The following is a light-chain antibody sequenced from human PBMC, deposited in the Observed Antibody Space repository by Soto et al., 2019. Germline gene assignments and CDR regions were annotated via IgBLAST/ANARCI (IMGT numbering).Light chain of an antibody. CDR2: AAS. J-gene: IGKJ4*01. CDR3: QQYGYSHN. CDR1: QSVTSSY. V-gene: IGKV3-20*01. Sequence: EIVSTHAAGTLSLSSGERASLPSTVTQSVTSSYLAWYQHKPGQAPSLLIYAASSRATGIPDRFSGSASVTDFTLTISRLEPEDFALYYCQQYGYSHNFGGGTKV.